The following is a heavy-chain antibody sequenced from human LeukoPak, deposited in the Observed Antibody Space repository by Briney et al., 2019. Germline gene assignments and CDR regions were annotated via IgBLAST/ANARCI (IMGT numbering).Heavy chain of an antibody. Sequence: ASVKVSCKASGYTLTSYDINWVRQATGQGLEWMGWMNPNSGNTGYAQKFQGRVTITRNTSISTAYRELSSLRSEDTAVYYCARHSSRETDAFDIWGQGTMVTVSS. D-gene: IGHD6-13*01. CDR1: GYTLTSYD. J-gene: IGHJ3*02. CDR3: ARHSSRETDAFDI. V-gene: IGHV1-8*03. CDR2: MNPNSGNT.